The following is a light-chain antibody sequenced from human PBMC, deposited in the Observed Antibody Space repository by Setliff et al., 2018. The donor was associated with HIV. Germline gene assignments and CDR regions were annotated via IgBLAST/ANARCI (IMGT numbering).Light chain of an antibody. Sequence: SVLTQPASVSGSPGQSITISCTGSSSDIGRYNLVSWYQQHPGKAPKLMIYQATKRPSGVSNRFSGSKSGNTASLTISGLQAEDEADHYCCSNTGSNTYVFGSGTKVTVL. CDR3: CSNTGSNTYV. V-gene: IGLV2-23*01. J-gene: IGLJ1*01. CDR1: SSDIGRYNL. CDR2: QAT.